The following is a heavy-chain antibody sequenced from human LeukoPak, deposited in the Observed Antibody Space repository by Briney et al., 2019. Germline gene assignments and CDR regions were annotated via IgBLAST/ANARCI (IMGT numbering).Heavy chain of an antibody. CDR2: ISSSSSYT. J-gene: IGHJ4*02. CDR3: ARGKGYCSGGSCYSGPKSLDY. D-gene: IGHD2-15*01. Sequence: GGSLRLSCAASGFTFSDYYMSWIRQAPGKGLEWVSYISSSSSYTNYADSVKGRFTISRDNPKNSLYLQMNSLRAEDTAVYYCARGKGYCSGGSCYSGPKSLDYWGQGTLVTVSS. CDR1: GFTFSDYY. V-gene: IGHV3-11*05.